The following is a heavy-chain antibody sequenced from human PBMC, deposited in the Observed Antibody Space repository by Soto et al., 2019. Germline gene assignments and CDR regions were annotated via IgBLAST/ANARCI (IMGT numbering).Heavy chain of an antibody. Sequence: QVQLVESGGGVVQPGRSLRLSCAASGFSFRNYAMHWVRQAPGKGLEWVAVISYDGSNKYYADSVKGRFTISRDNSKNTLYLLMNSLRAEDTAVYYGAKDLCSSSSCYYNYGLDVWGQGTTVTVSS. CDR1: GFSFRNYA. CDR2: ISYDGSNK. D-gene: IGHD2-2*01. V-gene: IGHV3-30*18. CDR3: AKDLCSSSSCYYNYGLDV. J-gene: IGHJ6*02.